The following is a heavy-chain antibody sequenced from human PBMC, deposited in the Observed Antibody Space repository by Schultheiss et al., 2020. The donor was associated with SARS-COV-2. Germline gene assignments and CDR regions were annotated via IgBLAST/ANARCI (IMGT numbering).Heavy chain of an antibody. CDR2: IYYSGST. J-gene: IGHJ4*02. CDR1: GGSISSGDYY. Sequence: SETLSLTCTVSGGSISSGDYYWSWIRQPPGKGLEWIGYIYYSGSTYYNPSLKSRVTISVDTSKNQFSLRLTPVTAADTAVYFCATYSPFRYGSTWYAYWGQGTLVTVSS. V-gene: IGHV4-30-4*01. D-gene: IGHD6-13*01. CDR3: ATYSPFRYGSTWYAY.